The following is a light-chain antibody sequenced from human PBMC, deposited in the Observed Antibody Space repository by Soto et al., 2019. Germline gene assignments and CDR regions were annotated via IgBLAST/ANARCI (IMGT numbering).Light chain of an antibody. CDR3: MQGTVWPPT. CDR2: RTS. V-gene: IGKV2-30*01. CDR1: QSIVYSDGNAY. Sequence: DVVMTQSPLSLPVTLGQPASISCRSSQSIVYSDGNAYLSWFQQRPGQSPRRLIYRTSNRDSGVPDRFGGSGSGTDFTLTINRVEAEDVGVYYCMQGTVWPPTFGRGTKVEIK. J-gene: IGKJ1*01.